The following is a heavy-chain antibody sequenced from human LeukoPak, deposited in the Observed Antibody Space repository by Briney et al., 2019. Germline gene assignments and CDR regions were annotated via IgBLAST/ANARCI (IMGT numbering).Heavy chain of an antibody. CDR2: INHSGST. D-gene: IGHD6-19*01. CDR3: ATAVADNFDY. Sequence: SETLSLTCAVYGGSFSGYYWSWIRQPPGKGLEWIGEINHSGSTNYNPSLKSRVTISADTSKNQFSLKLSSVTAADTAVYYCATAVADNFDYWGQGTLVTVSS. J-gene: IGHJ4*02. CDR1: GGSFSGYY. V-gene: IGHV4-34*01.